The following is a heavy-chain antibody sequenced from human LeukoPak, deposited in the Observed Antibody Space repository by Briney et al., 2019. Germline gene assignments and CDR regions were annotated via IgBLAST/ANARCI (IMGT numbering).Heavy chain of an antibody. V-gene: IGHV4-59*08. CDR3: ARVLRYFDWQDAFDI. CDR2: IYYSGST. CDR1: GGSISSYY. J-gene: IGHJ3*02. Sequence: PSETLSLTCTVSGGSISSYYWSWIRQPPGKGLKWIGYIYYSGSTNYNPSLKSRVTISVDTSKNQFSLKLSSVTAADTAVYYCARVLRYFDWQDAFDIWGQGTMVTVSS. D-gene: IGHD3-9*01.